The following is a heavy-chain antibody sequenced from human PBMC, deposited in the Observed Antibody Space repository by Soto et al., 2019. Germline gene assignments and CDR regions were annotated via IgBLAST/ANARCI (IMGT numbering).Heavy chain of an antibody. CDR3: TADLIGTYYSPYDY. D-gene: IGHD3-10*01. V-gene: IGHV3-15*07. CDR2: IKSKADGETT. J-gene: IGHJ4*02. Sequence: GGSLRLSCAASGFSFHDAWMNWVRQAPGKGLEWVGRIKSKADGETTDYAAPVKGRFSVSRDDSKNTLYLQMNSLKTEDTAVYYCTADLIGTYYSPYDYWGQGILVTVSS. CDR1: GFSFHDAW.